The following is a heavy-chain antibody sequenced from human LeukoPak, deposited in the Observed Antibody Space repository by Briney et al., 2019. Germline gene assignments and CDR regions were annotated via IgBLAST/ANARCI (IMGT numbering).Heavy chain of an antibody. J-gene: IGHJ4*02. CDR2: IYYSGGT. V-gene: IGHV4-59*01. Sequence: SETLSLTCTVSGGSISPYYWSWVRQPPGKGLEWIGYIYYSGGTDYNPSLKGRVTISVDTSKNQFSLKLNSVTAADTAVYYCARMAVAGPRLRYYFDYWGQGTLVTVSS. CDR3: ARMAVAGPRLRYYFDY. D-gene: IGHD6-19*01. CDR1: GGSISPYY.